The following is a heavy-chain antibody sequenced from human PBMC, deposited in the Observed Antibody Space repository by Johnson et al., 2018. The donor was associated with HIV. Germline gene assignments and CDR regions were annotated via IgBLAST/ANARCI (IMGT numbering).Heavy chain of an antibody. CDR2: IRYDGSNK. D-gene: IGHD1-26*01. V-gene: IGHV3-30*02. CDR1: GFTFSSYG. Sequence: QVQLMESGGGVVQPGGSLRLSCAASGFTFSSYGMHWVRQAPGKGLEWVAFIRYDGSNKYYADSEKGRFTISRDNSKNTLYLQMNSLTADDTAVYYCAKGPTVGPPFDLWGQGTTVTVSS. CDR3: AKGPTVGPPFDL. J-gene: IGHJ3*01.